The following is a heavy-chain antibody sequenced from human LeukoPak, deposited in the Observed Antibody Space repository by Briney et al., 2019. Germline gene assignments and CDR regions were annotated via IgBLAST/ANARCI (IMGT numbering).Heavy chain of an antibody. D-gene: IGHD1-26*01. CDR3: AKPKSGSYPGYYFDY. CDR2: IVGSGGST. Sequence: GGSLRLSCAASGFTFSSYAMSWIRQAPGKGLEWVLAIVGSGGSTYYADSVKGRFTISRDNSKNTLYLQMNSLRAEDTAVYYCAKPKSGSYPGYYFDYWGQGTLVTVSS. CDR1: GFTFSSYA. J-gene: IGHJ4*02. V-gene: IGHV3-23*01.